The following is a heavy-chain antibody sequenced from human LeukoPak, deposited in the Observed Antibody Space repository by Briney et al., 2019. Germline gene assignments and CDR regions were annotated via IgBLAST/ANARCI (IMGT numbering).Heavy chain of an antibody. CDR3: AHRRWGDFDY. CDR1: GFSLSTSGVG. V-gene: IGHV2-5*02. CDR2: IYWDDDK. D-gene: IGHD7-27*01. J-gene: IGHJ4*02. Sequence: SGPTLVNPTQTLTLTCTFSGFSLSTSGVGVGWIRQPPGKALEWLALIYWDDDKRYSPSLKSRLTITKDTSKNQVVLTVTNMDPVDTATYYCAHRRWGDFDYWGQGTLVTVSS.